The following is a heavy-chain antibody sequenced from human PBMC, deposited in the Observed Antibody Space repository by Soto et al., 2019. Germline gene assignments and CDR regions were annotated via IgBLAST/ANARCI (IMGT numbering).Heavy chain of an antibody. D-gene: IGHD3-22*01. CDR3: ARAPRQITMIVVVITGAFDI. Sequence: LSQTLSLTCAISGDSVSSNSAAWNWIRQSPSRGLEWLGRTYYRSKWYNDYAVSVKSRITINPDTSKNQFSLQLNSVTPEDTAVYYCARAPRQITMIVVVITGAFDIWGQGTMVTVSS. J-gene: IGHJ3*02. V-gene: IGHV6-1*01. CDR2: TYYRSKWYN. CDR1: GDSVSSNSAA.